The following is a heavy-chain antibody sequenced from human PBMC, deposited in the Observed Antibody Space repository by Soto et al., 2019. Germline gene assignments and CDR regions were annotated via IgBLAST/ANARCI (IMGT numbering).Heavy chain of an antibody. D-gene: IGHD1-26*01. Sequence: QVQLVQSGAEVKKPGSSVKVSCKASGVTFSSETISWVRQAPGQGLEWVGGIIPLFGTANYAQKFQGRVTITADESTSTLYIEMSRLRSDDAAAYYCSPELGDHPASPFESWGKVTLVTVSS. V-gene: IGHV1-69*01. CDR1: GVTFSSET. CDR3: SPELGDHPASPFES. J-gene: IGHJ4*02. CDR2: IIPLFGTA.